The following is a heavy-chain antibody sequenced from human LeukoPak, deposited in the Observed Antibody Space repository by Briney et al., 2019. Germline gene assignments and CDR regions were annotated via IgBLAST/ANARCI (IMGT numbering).Heavy chain of an antibody. V-gene: IGHV3-11*04. D-gene: IGHD4-23*01. J-gene: IGHJ4*02. CDR3: ASGTLRWPKGAFDY. Sequence: GGSLRLSCAASGFTVSGTYMAWVRQAPGKGLEWVSYISSSGSTIYYADSVKGRFTISRDNAKNSLYLQMNSLRAEDTAVYYCASGTLRWPKGAFDYWGQGTLVTVSS. CDR1: GFTVSGTY. CDR2: ISSSGSTI.